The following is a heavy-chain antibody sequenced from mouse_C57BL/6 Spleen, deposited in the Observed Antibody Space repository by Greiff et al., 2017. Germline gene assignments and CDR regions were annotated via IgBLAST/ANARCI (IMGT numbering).Heavy chain of an antibody. V-gene: IGHV1-19*01. CDR3: ATSPFYFFAY. J-gene: IGHJ3*01. D-gene: IGHD2-1*01. CDR2: INPYNGGT. Sequence: VQLQQSGPVLVKPGASVKMSCKASGYTFTDYYMNWVKQSHGKSLEWIGVINPYNGGTSYNQKFKGKATLTVDKSSSTAYMELNSLTSEDSAVYYCATSPFYFFAYWGQGTLVTVSA. CDR1: GYTFTDYY.